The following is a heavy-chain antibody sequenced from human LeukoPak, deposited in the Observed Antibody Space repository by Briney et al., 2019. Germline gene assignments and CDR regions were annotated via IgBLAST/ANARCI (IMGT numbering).Heavy chain of an antibody. V-gene: IGHV1-2*02. Sequence: ASVKVSCKASGYTFTGYYMHWVRQAPGQGLEWMGWINPNSGGTNYAQKFQGRVTMTRDTSISTAYMELSRLRSDDTAVYYCARAFTVLLWFGESYYFDYWGQGTLVTVSS. CDR1: GYTFTGYY. CDR2: INPNSGGT. D-gene: IGHD3-10*01. J-gene: IGHJ4*02. CDR3: ARAFTVLLWFGESYYFDY.